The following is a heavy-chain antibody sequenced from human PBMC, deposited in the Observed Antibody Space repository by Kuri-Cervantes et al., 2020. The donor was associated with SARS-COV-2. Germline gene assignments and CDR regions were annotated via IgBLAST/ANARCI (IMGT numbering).Heavy chain of an antibody. D-gene: IGHD3-3*01. J-gene: IGHJ6*02. CDR1: GFTFSSYE. CDR3: ANAAYDFWSGWDV. CDR2: ISSSGSTI. Sequence: LSLTCAASGFTFSSYEMDWVRQAPGKGLEWVSYISSSGSTIYYADSVKGRFTISRDNSKKMVYLQMNSLRPEDTAVYYCANAAYDFWSGWDVWGQGTTVTVSS. V-gene: IGHV3-48*03.